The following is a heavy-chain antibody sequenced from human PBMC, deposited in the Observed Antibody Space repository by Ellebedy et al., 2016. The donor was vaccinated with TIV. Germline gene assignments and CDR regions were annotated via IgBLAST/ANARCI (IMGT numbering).Heavy chain of an antibody. J-gene: IGHJ5*02. CDR1: GFTFSSYW. CDR2: INSDGSST. CDR3: ARGEASNYDILTGYYL. D-gene: IGHD3-9*01. V-gene: IGHV3-74*01. Sequence: GGSLRLSXAASGFTFSSYWMHWVRQAPGKGLVWVSRINSDGSSTSYADSVKGRFTISRDNAKNTLYLQMNSLRAEDTAVYYCARGEASNYDILTGYYLWGQGTLVTVSS.